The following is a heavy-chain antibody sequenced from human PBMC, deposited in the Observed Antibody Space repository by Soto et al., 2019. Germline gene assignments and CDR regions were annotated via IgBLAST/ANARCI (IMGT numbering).Heavy chain of an antibody. D-gene: IGHD5-12*01. CDR1: GGSISSSSYY. Sequence: PSETLSLTCTVSGGSISSSSYYWGWIRQPPGKGLEWIGSIYYSGSTYYNPSLKSRVTISVDTSKNQFSLKLSSVTAADTAVYYCASVLYSGYDFPKPEPFDYWGQGTLVTVSS. CDR3: ASVLYSGYDFPKPEPFDY. J-gene: IGHJ4*02. V-gene: IGHV4-39*01. CDR2: IYYSGST.